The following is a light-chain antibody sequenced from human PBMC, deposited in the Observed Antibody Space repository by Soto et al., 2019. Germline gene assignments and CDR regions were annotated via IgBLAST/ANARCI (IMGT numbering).Light chain of an antibody. J-gene: IGKJ5*01. CDR1: QSISSY. CDR2: AAS. Sequence: DIQMTQSPSSLSASVGDRVTITCRASQSISSYLNWYQQKPGKAPKLLIYAASSLQSGVPSRFSGSGSGTDFTLTISSLQPEDFATYYCQHSYSIPSPFGQETRLAIK. CDR3: QHSYSIPSP. V-gene: IGKV1-39*01.